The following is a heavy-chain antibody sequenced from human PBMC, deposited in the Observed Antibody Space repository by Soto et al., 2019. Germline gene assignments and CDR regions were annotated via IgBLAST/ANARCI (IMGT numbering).Heavy chain of an antibody. CDR2: ITHGGST. CDR1: GYSIRSSDW. D-gene: IGHD6-19*01. CDR3: ARMAVTTFYYYAMDV. Sequence: SETLSLTCAVYGYSIRSSDWWGWIRQPPGKGLEWIGYITHGGSTNYNPSLKRRVTMSVDPSKNQFSLNLTPVTAVDTAVYYCARMAVTTFYYYAMDVWGQGTTVTLSS. V-gene: IGHV4-28*01. J-gene: IGHJ6*02.